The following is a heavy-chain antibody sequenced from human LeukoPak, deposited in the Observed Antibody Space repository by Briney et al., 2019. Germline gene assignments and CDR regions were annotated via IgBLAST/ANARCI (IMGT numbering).Heavy chain of an antibody. CDR3: ASFFPGTYSYYSSGYYDAFDI. D-gene: IGHD3-22*01. J-gene: IGHJ3*02. V-gene: IGHV3-74*01. CDR2: INSDGSST. CDR1: GFTFSNYW. Sequence: PGGSLRLSCAASGFTFSNYWMHWVRQAPGKGLVWVSRINSDGSSTGYADSVKGRFTISRDNARNTLYLQMHSLRAEDTAVYYCASFFPGTYSYYSSGYYDAFDIWGQGTMVTVSS.